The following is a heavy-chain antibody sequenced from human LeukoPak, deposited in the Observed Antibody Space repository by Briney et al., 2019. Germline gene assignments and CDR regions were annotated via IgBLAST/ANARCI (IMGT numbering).Heavy chain of an antibody. Sequence: GGSLRLSCAASGFTFSNYGMHCVRQAPGKGLEWVALIWYDGSNKYYTDSVKGRFTISRDNSKNTLYLQMNSLRAEDTAVYYCARDFLPAAGSIFDYWGQGTLVTVSS. D-gene: IGHD6-13*01. CDR1: GFTFSNYG. CDR3: ARDFLPAAGSIFDY. J-gene: IGHJ4*02. V-gene: IGHV3-33*01. CDR2: IWYDGSNK.